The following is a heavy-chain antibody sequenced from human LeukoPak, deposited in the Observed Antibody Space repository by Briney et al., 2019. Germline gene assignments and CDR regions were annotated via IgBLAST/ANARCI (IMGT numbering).Heavy chain of an antibody. J-gene: IGHJ4*02. V-gene: IGHV5-51*01. Sequence: GESLKISCKGSGYSFTTYWIAWVRQMPGKGLEWMGIIYPADSDTRYSPSFQGQVTISVDKSISTANLQWSSLKASDTAMYYCARGSEGNWNLFAYWGQGTLVTVSS. CDR2: IYPADSDT. CDR1: GYSFTTYW. D-gene: IGHD1-20*01. CDR3: ARGSEGNWNLFAY.